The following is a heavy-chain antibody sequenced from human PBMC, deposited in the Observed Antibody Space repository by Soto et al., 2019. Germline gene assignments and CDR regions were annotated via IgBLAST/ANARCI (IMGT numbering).Heavy chain of an antibody. Sequence: VSGGSISSGGYSWSWIRQPPGKGLEWIGYIYHSGSTYYNPSLKSRVTISVDRSKNQFSLKLSSVTAADTAVYYCARGGDYYDSSFDYWGQGTLVTVSS. CDR3: ARGGDYYDSSFDY. V-gene: IGHV4-30-2*01. CDR2: IYHSGST. CDR1: GGSISSGGYS. D-gene: IGHD3-22*01. J-gene: IGHJ4*02.